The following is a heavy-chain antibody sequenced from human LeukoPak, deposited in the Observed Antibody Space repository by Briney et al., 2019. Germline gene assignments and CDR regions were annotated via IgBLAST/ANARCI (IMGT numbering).Heavy chain of an antibody. CDR3: ARGYSSGWYGLHFDY. Sequence: GGSLRLSRAASGFTFSSYDMHWVRQATGKGLEWVSAIGTAGDTYYPGSVKGRFTISRENAKNSLYLQMNSLRAGDTAVYYCARGYSSGWYGLHFDYWGQGTLVTVSS. J-gene: IGHJ4*02. D-gene: IGHD6-19*01. V-gene: IGHV3-13*01. CDR1: GFTFSSYD. CDR2: IGTAGDT.